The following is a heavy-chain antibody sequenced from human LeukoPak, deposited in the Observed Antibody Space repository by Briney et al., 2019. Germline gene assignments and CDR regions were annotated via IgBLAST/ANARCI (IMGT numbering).Heavy chain of an antibody. CDR3: AGAHDYYYYMDV. V-gene: IGHV4-38-2*02. Sequence: KSSETLSLTCTVSGYSISSGYYWGWIRQPPGKGLEWIGSIYHSGSTYYNPSLKRRVTISVDTSKNQFSLKLSSVTAADTAVYYCAGAHDYYYYMDVWGKGTTVTVSS. J-gene: IGHJ6*03. CDR1: GYSISSGYY. CDR2: IYHSGST.